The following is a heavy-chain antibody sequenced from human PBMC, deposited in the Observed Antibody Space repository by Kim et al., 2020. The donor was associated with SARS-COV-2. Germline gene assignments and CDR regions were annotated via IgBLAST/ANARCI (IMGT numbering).Heavy chain of an antibody. V-gene: IGHV3-21*01. CDR1: GFTFSSYS. D-gene: IGHD3-22*01. J-gene: IGHJ4*02. CDR3: AREYSSVLTYFDY. CDR2: ISSSSSYI. Sequence: GGSLRLSCAASGFTFSSYSMSWVRQAPGKGLEWVSSISSSSSYIYYADSVKGRFTISRDNAKNSLYLQMNSLRAEDTAVYYCAREYSSVLTYFDYWGQGTLVTVSS.